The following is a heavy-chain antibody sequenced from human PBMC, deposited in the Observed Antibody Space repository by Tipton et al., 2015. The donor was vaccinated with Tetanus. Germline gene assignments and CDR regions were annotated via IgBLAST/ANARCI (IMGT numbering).Heavy chain of an antibody. J-gene: IGHJ6*02. CDR1: GFTFSHFA. CDR2: ISSGSTYI. V-gene: IGHV3-21*01. D-gene: IGHD3-22*01. Sequence: GSLRLSCVASGFTFSHFAVSWVRRAPGRGLEWVSSISSGSTYIYYADSVKGRFTISRDNAKNSLYLLMDSLRAEDTAVYYRARDQIVEQATRDHDYGVDVWGQGTTVTVSS. CDR3: ARDQIVEQATRDHDYGVDV.